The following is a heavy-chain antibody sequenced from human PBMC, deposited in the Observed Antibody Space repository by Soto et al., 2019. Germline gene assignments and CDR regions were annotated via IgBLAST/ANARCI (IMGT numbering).Heavy chain of an antibody. CDR2: ISSSSSTI. J-gene: IGHJ5*01. V-gene: IGHV3-48*02. D-gene: IGHD6-19*01. CDR1: GFTFSSYS. CDR3: ATASSGNDS. Sequence: QSGGSLRLSCAASGFTFSSYSMNWVRQAPGKGLEWVSYISSSSSTIFYADSVKGRFTISRDNAKNSLYLQMNSLGDEDTAVYYCATASSGNDSRSQRTPVPVSA.